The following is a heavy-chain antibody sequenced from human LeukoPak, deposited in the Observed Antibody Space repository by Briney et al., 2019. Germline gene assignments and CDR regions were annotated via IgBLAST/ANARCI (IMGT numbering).Heavy chain of an antibody. Sequence: PSETLSLTCTVSGGSISSYYWSWIRQPPGKGLEWIGYISYSGRTNYNPSLKSRVTISVDTSKNQFSLKLSSVTAADTAVYYCAVQSFGVVNFYMDVWGKGTTVTVSS. CDR2: ISYSGRT. J-gene: IGHJ6*03. D-gene: IGHD3-3*01. V-gene: IGHV4-59*01. CDR1: GGSISSYY. CDR3: AVQSFGVVNFYMDV.